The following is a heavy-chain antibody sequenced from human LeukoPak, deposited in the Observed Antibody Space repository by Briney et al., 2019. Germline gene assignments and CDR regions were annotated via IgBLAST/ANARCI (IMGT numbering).Heavy chain of an antibody. V-gene: IGHV1-2*02. CDR1: GYTFTGYY. Sequence: PWASVKVSCKASGYTFTGYYMHWVRQAPGQGLEWMGWINPNSGGTNYAQKFQGRVTMTRDTSISTAYMELSRLRSDDTAVYYCARGAALSLTYYYDSSGVDYWGQGTLVTVSS. CDR2: INPNSGGT. J-gene: IGHJ4*02. CDR3: ARGAALSLTYYYDSSGVDY. D-gene: IGHD3-22*01.